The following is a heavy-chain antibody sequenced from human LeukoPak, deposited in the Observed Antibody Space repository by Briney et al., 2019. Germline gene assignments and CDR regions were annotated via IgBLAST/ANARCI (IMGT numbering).Heavy chain of an antibody. V-gene: IGHV4-39*07. CDR2: IYHSGST. J-gene: IGHJ3*02. Sequence: SQTLSLTCTVSGGSISSGSYYWGWIRQPPGKGLEWIGSIYHSGSTYYNPSLKSRVTISVDTSKNQFSLKLSSVTAADTAVYYCARAPAPHAFDIWGQGTMVTVSS. CDR1: GGSISSGSYY. CDR3: ARAPAPHAFDI.